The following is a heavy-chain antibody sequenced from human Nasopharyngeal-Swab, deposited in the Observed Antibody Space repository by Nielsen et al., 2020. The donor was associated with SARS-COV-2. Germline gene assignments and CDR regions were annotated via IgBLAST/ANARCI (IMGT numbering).Heavy chain of an antibody. CDR2: IIPIFGTA. D-gene: IGHD7-27*01. J-gene: IGHJ6*02. CDR1: GGTFSSYA. CDR3: ARALGLYYYYYGMDV. V-gene: IGHV1-69*13. Sequence: SVKVSCKASGGTFSSYAISWVRQAPGQGLEWMGGIIPIFGTANYAQKFQGRVTITADESTSTAYMELSSLRSDDTAVYYCARALGLYYYYYGMDVWGQGTTVTVSS.